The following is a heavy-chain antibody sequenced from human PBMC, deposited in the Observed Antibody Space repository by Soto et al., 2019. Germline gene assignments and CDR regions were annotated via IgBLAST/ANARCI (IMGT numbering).Heavy chain of an antibody. D-gene: IGHD6-13*01. CDR3: AKGPRTEGQQLVAYYYYYYMDV. Sequence: GGSLRLSCAASGFTFSNYGMTWVRQAPGKGLEWVSSVSSSGSSTYYADSVKGRFTTSRDNPKNTLYLHMSSLSAADTAVYYCAKGPRTEGQQLVAYYYYYYMDVWGKGTTVTVSS. CDR2: VSSSGSST. V-gene: IGHV3-23*01. J-gene: IGHJ6*03. CDR1: GFTFSNYG.